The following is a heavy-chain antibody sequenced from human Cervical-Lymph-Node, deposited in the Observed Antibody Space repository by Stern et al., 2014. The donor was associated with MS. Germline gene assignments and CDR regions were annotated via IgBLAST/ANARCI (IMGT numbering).Heavy chain of an antibody. D-gene: IGHD5-24*01. CDR3: ARHHGHSPTPFDS. Sequence: LQLGQSGSEVKKPGESLKISCKASRDSFTHSWIGWVRQMPGKGLEWMGIIFPADFDPKYSLPCEAKFPFAVARSPSTAYFQWSSLKASDTAIYYCARHHGHSPTPFDSWGQGTRVTVSS. J-gene: IGHJ4*02. V-gene: IGHV5-51*01. CDR2: IFPADFDP. CDR1: RDSFTHSW.